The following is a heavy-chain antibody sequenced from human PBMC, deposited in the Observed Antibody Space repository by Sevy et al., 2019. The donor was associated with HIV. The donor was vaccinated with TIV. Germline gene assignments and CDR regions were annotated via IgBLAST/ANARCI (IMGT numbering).Heavy chain of an antibody. Sequence: GGSLRLSCAVSGFTFSSYEMNWVRQAPGKGLEWVSYISDNGSSIYYANSVRGRFTISRDSVKKSLSLQMNSLRAEDTALYYCVREIPHSGPACDIWGQGTMVTVSS. J-gene: IGHJ3*02. CDR3: VREIPHSGPACDI. CDR1: GFTFSSYE. CDR2: ISDNGSSI. V-gene: IGHV3-48*03. D-gene: IGHD2-15*01.